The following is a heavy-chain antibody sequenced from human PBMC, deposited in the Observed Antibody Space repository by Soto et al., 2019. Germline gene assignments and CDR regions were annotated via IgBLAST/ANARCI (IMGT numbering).Heavy chain of an antibody. CDR2: VYYRGRS. CDR1: GGSVTNSSYY. V-gene: IGHV4-39*01. CDR3: VSQRTNVPTQAYFDY. J-gene: IGHJ4*02. Sequence: TLSLTCTVSGGSVTNSSYYWGWIRQSPGKGLEWIGSVYYRGRSYSKSSVKSRVTISVDTSKNRFSLSLNSVTASDTAVYFCVSQRTNVPTQAYFDYWGPGALVTVSS. D-gene: IGHD2-8*01.